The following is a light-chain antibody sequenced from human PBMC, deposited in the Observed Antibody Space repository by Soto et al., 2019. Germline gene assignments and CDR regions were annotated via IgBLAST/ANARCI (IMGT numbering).Light chain of an antibody. J-gene: IGLJ3*02. V-gene: IGLV1-47*01. CDR2: RDN. CDR1: SSNLGNNY. CDR3: ASWDDSLRGPG. Sequence: QSVLTQPPSASATPGQRVTISCSGSSSNLGNNYVYWYQHLPGTAPKLLIDRDNKRPSGVPDQFSGSRSGTSASLAISGLRSEDEGDYYCASWDDSLRGPGFGGGTKVTVL.